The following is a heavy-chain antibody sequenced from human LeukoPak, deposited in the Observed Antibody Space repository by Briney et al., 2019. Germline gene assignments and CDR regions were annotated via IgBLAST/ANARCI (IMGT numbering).Heavy chain of an antibody. CDR1: GFTFSSYW. D-gene: IGHD6-13*01. J-gene: IGHJ4*02. CDR3: ARESRVGSSWYDYYFDY. Sequence: GGSLRLSCAASGFTFSSYWMSWVRQAPGKGLEWVANIKHDGSEKYYVDSVKGRFTISRDNAKNSLYLQMNSLRAEDTAVYYCARESRVGSSWYDYYFDYWGQGTLVTVSS. CDR2: IKHDGSEK. V-gene: IGHV3-7*01.